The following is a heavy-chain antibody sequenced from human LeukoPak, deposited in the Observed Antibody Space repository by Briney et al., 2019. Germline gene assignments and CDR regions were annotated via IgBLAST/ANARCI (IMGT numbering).Heavy chain of an antibody. CDR3: AGESPGDSNGLDV. D-gene: IGHD7-27*01. V-gene: IGHV3-66*01. CDR1: GLSVSGNY. Sequence: QSGGSLRLSCAASGLSVSGNYMNWVRQAPGKGLDWVSIVYSGGVAYYADSVKGRFMISRDYSTNTVHLQMNSLRDDDTAVYYCAGESPGDSNGLDVWGQGTTVVVSS. J-gene: IGHJ6*02. CDR2: VYSGGVA.